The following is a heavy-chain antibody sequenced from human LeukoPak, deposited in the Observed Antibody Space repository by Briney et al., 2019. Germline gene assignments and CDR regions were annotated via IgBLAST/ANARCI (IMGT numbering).Heavy chain of an antibody. D-gene: IGHD3-22*01. CDR2: INHSGST. CDR1: GGSISSYY. Sequence: SETLSLTCTVSGGSISSYYWSWIRQPPGKGLEWIGEINHSGSTNYNPSLKSRVTISVDTSKNQFSLKLSSVTAADTAVYYCARHRAMIGAEGPFDYWGQGTLVTVSS. CDR3: ARHRAMIGAEGPFDY. J-gene: IGHJ4*02. V-gene: IGHV4-34*01.